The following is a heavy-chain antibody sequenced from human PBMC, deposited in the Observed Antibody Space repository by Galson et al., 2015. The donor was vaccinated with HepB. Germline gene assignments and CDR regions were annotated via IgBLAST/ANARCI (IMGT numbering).Heavy chain of an antibody. CDR3: ARLGIQRYYYYGMDV. D-gene: IGHD3-16*01. CDR1: GGSISSYY. J-gene: IGHJ6*02. V-gene: IGHV4-59*01. CDR2: IYYSGST. Sequence: SETLSLTCTVSGGSISSYYWSWIRQPPGKGLEWIGYIYYSGSTNYNPSLKSRVTISVDTSKNQFSLKLSSVTAADTAVYYCARLGIQRYYYYGMDVWGQGTTVTVSS.